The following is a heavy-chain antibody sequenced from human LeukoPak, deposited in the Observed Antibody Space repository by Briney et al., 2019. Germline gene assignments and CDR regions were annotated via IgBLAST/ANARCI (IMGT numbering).Heavy chain of an antibody. CDR3: ARDHPIAVAGSTFDY. CDR2: IYHSGST. Sequence: SGTLSLTCAVSGGSISSSNWWSWVRQPPGKGLEWIGEIYHSGSTNYNPSLKSRVTISVDKSKNQFSLKLSSVTAADTAVYYCARDHPIAVAGSTFDYWGQGTLVTVSS. CDR1: GGSISSSNW. J-gene: IGHJ4*02. D-gene: IGHD6-19*01. V-gene: IGHV4-4*02.